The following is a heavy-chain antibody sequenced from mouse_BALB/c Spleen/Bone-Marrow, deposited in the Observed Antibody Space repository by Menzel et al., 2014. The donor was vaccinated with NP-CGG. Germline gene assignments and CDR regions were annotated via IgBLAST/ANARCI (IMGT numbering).Heavy chain of an antibody. V-gene: IGHV1-9*01. Sequence: VQRVESGAELMKPGASVKISCKATGYTFSSYWIEWVKQRPGHGLEWIGEILPGSGSTNYNEKFKGKATFTAATSSNTAYMHLSSLTSEDPAVYYCARGLLRPYYAMDYWGQGTSVTVSS. CDR3: ARGLLRPYYAMDY. D-gene: IGHD1-2*01. CDR2: ILPGSGST. J-gene: IGHJ4*01. CDR1: GYTFSSYW.